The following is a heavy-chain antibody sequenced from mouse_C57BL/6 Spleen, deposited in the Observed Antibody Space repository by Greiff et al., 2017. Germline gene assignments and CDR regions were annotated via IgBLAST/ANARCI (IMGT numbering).Heavy chain of an antibody. CDR1: GFTFSSYA. D-gene: IGHD1-1*01. J-gene: IGHJ1*03. Sequence: EVQLVESGGGLVKPGGSLKLSCAASGFTFSSYAMSWVRQTPEKRLEWVATISDGGSYTYYPDNVKGRFTISRDNAKNNLYLQLSHLKSEDTAMYYCARGITTAYWYCDVWGTGTTVTVSS. V-gene: IGHV5-4*01. CDR3: ARGITTAYWYCDV. CDR2: ISDGGSYT.